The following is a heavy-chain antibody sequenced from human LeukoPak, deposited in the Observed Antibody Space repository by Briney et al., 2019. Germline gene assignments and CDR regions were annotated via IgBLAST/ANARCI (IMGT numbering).Heavy chain of an antibody. CDR1: GFTLSNNY. D-gene: IGHD3-16*01. Sequence: GGSLRLSCAASGFTLSNNYMSWVRQAPGKGLEWVSVIYSGDNTYYVESVKGRFTISRDNSKNPLFLQMNRLRAEDTAVYYCAGRRVLDASFDYWGQGTLVTVSS. V-gene: IGHV3-66*02. CDR2: IYSGDNT. J-gene: IGHJ4*02. CDR3: AGRRVLDASFDY.